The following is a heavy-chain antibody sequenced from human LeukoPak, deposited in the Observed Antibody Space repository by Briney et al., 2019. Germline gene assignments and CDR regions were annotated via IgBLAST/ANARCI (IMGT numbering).Heavy chain of an antibody. V-gene: IGHV1-2*02. CDR1: GYTFTSYG. D-gene: IGHD3-3*01. CDR3: ARAITIFGVASAYDAFDI. J-gene: IGHJ3*02. CDR2: INPNSGGT. Sequence: ASVKVSCKASGYTFTSYGISWVRQAPGQGLEWMGWINPNSGGTNYAQKFQGRVTMTRDTSISTAYMELSRLRSDDTAVYYCARAITIFGVASAYDAFDIWGQGTMVTVSS.